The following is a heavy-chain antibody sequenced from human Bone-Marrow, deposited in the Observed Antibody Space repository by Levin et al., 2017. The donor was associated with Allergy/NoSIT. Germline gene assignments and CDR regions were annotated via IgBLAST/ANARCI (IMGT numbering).Heavy chain of an antibody. CDR1: GYIFTSFD. CDR3: ARAVRGHLLSDF. CDR2: MYPSSTNT. D-gene: IGHD3-10*01. V-gene: IGHV1-8*01. J-gene: IGHJ4*02. Sequence: GESLKISCKTSGYIFTSFDIIWVRQATGQGLEWMGWMYPSSTNTGYSQRFQGRVTMTATTSIHTAYMALSSLTSEDTALYFCARAVRGHLLSDFWGQGTQVTVSS.